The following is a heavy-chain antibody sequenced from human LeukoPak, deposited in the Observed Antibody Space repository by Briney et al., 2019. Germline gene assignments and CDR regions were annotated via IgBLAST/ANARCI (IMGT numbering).Heavy chain of an antibody. D-gene: IGHD5-12*01. Sequence: SETLSLTCTVSGGSISDAAYYWSWIRQHPGEGLKWIGYIYYSGSTSYNPSLKSRVTISVDTSKNQFSLKLTSVTAADTAVYYCARRDSGYDYYFDYWGQGTLVTVSS. J-gene: IGHJ4*02. CDR1: GGSISDAAYY. CDR3: ARRDSGYDYYFDY. V-gene: IGHV4-31*03. CDR2: IYYSGST.